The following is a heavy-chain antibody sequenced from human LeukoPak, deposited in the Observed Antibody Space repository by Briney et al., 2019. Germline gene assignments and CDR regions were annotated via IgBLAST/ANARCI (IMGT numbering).Heavy chain of an antibody. CDR1: GFTFNGFTFNDYA. D-gene: IGHD5/OR15-5a*01. CDR3: ARERYSVNDLDAPDI. J-gene: IGHJ3*02. Sequence: PGGSLRLSCAASGFTFNGFTFNDYAMHWVRQAPGKGLEYVSGINGNGGRTYYANPVKGRFTISRDNSKNTLYLQMGSLRDEDMAVYYCARERYSVNDLDAPDIWGQGTMVTVSS. CDR2: INGNGGRT. V-gene: IGHV3-64*01.